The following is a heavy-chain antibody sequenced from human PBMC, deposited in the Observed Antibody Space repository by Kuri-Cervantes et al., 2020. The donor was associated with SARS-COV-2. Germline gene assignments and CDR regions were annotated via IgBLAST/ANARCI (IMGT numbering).Heavy chain of an antibody. CDR3: ARDGIGFDP. D-gene: IGHD2-21*01. CDR1: GFTFSSYA. J-gene: IGHJ5*02. V-gene: IGHV3-30-3*01. Sequence: GESLRLSCAASGFTFSSYAMHWVRQAPGKGLEWVAVISYDGSNKYYADSVKGRFTISRDNSKNTLYLQMNSLRAEDTAVYYCARDGIGFDPWGQGTLVTVSS. CDR2: ISYDGSNK.